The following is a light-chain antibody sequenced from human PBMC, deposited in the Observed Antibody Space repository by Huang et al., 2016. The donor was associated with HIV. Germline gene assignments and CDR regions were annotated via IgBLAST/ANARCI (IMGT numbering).Light chain of an antibody. Sequence: DIQMTQSPSSLSASVGDRVTITCRASQSITTYLNWYQQRPGEAPGLLLYGASTLQSAVPSRFGGSGSGTHFTLTITGLRPEDFASYFCQQSHTAPWTFGQGTRV. CDR3: QQSHTAPWT. J-gene: IGKJ1*01. CDR1: QSITTY. V-gene: IGKV1-39*01. CDR2: GAS.